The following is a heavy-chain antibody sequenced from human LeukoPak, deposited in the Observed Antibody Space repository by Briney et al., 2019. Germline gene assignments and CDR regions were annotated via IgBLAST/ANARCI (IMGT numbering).Heavy chain of an antibody. Sequence: GASVKVSCKASGYTFTGYYMHWVRQAPGQGLEWMGWINPNSGGTNYAQKFQGRVTMTRDTSISTAYMELSRLRSDDTAVYYCARKYSYGPTAFRYYYDGSGLDAFDIWGQGTMVTVSS. D-gene: IGHD3-22*01. CDR2: INPNSGGT. V-gene: IGHV1-2*02. J-gene: IGHJ3*02. CDR3: ARKYSYGPTAFRYYYDGSGLDAFDI. CDR1: GYTFTGYY.